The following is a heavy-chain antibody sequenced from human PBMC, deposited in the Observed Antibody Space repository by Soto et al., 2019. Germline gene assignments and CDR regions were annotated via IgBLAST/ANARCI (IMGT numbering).Heavy chain of an antibody. V-gene: IGHV1-69*01. CDR3: AIPLPKQQLVRGAFDH. CDR2: SIPVFGTA. CDR1: GGTFSNYA. Sequence: QVQLVQSGAEVKKPGSSVKLSCKTSGGTFSNYAINWVRQAHGQGLEWMGGSIPVFGTANYAHTFQGRFTITADESTSTAYMERSSLRSEDTAVYYCAIPLPKQQLVRGAFDHWGKGTLVTVAS. D-gene: IGHD6-13*01. J-gene: IGHJ4*02.